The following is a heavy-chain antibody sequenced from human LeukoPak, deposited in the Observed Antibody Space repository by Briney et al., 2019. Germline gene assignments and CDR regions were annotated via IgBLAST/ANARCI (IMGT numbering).Heavy chain of an antibody. J-gene: IGHJ4*02. CDR2: TRNKVNSYTT. D-gene: IGHD4/OR15-4a*01. CDR1: GFTFSDHY. CDR3: ARSMYGEGRRIIDFDY. Sequence: PGGSLRLSCAASGFTFSDHYIDWVRQAPGKGLEWVARTRNKVNSYTTAYAASVTGRFAVSRDDSSNSVYLQMNSLKIEDTAVYYCARSMYGEGRRIIDFDYWGQGSLLTVSS. V-gene: IGHV3-72*01.